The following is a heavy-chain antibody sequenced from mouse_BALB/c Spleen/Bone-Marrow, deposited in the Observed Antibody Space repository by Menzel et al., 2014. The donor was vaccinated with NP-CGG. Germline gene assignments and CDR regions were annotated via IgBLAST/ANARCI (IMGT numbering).Heavy chain of an antibody. CDR2: ISSGDSYT. J-gene: IGHJ3*01. V-gene: IGHV5-6*01. Sequence: EVMLVESEGDLVKPGGSLKLSCAASGISFSTYGMSWVRQTPDKRLEWVATISSGDSYTYYPDSVKGRFTISRDNAKNTLSLQMTSLKSEDTAMYYCAFITTVANWGQGTLVTVSA. D-gene: IGHD1-1*01. CDR1: GISFSTYG. CDR3: AFITTVAN.